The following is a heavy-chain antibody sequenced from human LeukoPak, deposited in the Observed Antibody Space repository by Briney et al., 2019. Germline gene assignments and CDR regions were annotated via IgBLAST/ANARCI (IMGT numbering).Heavy chain of an antibody. J-gene: IGHJ4*02. CDR3: ARDMSD. CDR1: GGSISSGGYS. V-gene: IGHV4-30-2*01. D-gene: IGHD3-10*02. Sequence: SETLPLTCAVSGGSISSGGYSWSWIRQPPGKGLEWIGYIYHSGSTYYNPSLKSRVTISVDRSKNQFSLKLSSVTAADTAVYCARDMSDWGQGTLVTVSS. CDR2: IYHSGST.